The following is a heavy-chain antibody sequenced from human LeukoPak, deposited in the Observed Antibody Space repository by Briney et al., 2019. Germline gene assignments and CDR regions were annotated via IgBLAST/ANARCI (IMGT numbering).Heavy chain of an antibody. CDR3: ASSYGSNKNPFEY. CDR1: GFTFSSYA. CDR2: ISSSGDST. V-gene: IGHV3-64*01. Sequence: GGSLSLSCAASGFTFSSYAMHWVRQAPGKGLEYVSAISSSGDSTYYANSVRGRFTISRDNSKNTLYLQMGSLRAEDTAVDYCASSYGSNKNPFEYWGQGTLVTVSS. J-gene: IGHJ4*02. D-gene: IGHD4-23*01.